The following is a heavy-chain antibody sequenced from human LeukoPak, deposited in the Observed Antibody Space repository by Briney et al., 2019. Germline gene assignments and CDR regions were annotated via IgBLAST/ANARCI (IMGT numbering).Heavy chain of an antibody. J-gene: IGHJ4*02. CDR2: IGCSGGST. Sequence: GGSLRPSCVASGFTFSSYGMSWVRQAPGKGLEWVSAIGCSGGSTYYADSVKGRFTIPRDNSKSTLFLHINSLRAEDTAVYYCAKDRGSWFALFDSWGQGTLVTVSS. V-gene: IGHV3-23*01. D-gene: IGHD6-13*01. CDR3: AKDRGSWFALFDS. CDR1: GFTFSSYG.